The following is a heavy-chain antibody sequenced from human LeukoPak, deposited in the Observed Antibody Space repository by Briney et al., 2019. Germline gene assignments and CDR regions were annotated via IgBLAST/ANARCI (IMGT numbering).Heavy chain of an antibody. CDR3: AVLATTGTTYGRFDY. CDR1: GYTFTGYY. Sequence: GASVKVSCKASGYTFTGYYMHWVRQAPGQGLEWMGWINPNSGGTNYAQKFQGGVTMTRDTSISTAYMELSRLRSDDTAVYYCAVLATTGTTYGRFDYWGQGTLVTVSS. CDR2: INPNSGGT. D-gene: IGHD1-1*01. V-gene: IGHV1-2*02. J-gene: IGHJ4*02.